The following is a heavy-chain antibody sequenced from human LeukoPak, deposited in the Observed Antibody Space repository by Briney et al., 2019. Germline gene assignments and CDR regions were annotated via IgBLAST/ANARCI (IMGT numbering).Heavy chain of an antibody. CDR2: FDPEDGET. V-gene: IGHV1-24*01. CDR1: GFTFSSYS. D-gene: IGHD3-22*01. CDR3: ATAGVKLGITMIVEAFDI. J-gene: IGHJ3*02. Sequence: PGGSLRLSCAASGFTFSSYSMNWVRQAPGKGLEWMGGFDPEDGETIYAQKFQGRVTMTEDTSTDTAYMELSSLRSEDTAVYYCATAGVKLGITMIVEAFDIWGQGTMVTVSS.